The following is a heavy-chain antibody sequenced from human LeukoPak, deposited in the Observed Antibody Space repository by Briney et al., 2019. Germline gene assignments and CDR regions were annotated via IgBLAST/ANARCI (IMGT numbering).Heavy chain of an antibody. J-gene: IGHJ3*02. CDR2: ISYDRSNK. V-gene: IGHV3-30*04. CDR3: ARGRRDGYNLGAFDI. D-gene: IGHD5-24*01. CDR1: GFTFSSYA. Sequence: PGGSLRLSCAASGFTFSSYAMHWVRQAPGKGLEWVAVISYDRSNKYYADSVKGRFTISRDNSKNTLYLQMNSLRAEDTAVYYCARGRRDGYNLGAFDIWGQGTMVTVSS.